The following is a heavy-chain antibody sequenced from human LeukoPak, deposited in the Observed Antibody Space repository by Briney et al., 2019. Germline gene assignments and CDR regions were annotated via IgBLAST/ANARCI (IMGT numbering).Heavy chain of an antibody. CDR1: GFTFSRYW. CDR3: ANYYDSSGYYALDM. V-gene: IGHV3-7*01. D-gene: IGHD3-22*01. Sequence: GGSLRLSCAASGFTFSRYWMSWVRQAPGKGLEWVANINEDGSEKNYVDSVKGRFTITRDNAKNSLYLEMNSLTAEDTAVYYCANYYDSSGYYALDMWGQGTMVTVSP. J-gene: IGHJ3*02. CDR2: INEDGSEK.